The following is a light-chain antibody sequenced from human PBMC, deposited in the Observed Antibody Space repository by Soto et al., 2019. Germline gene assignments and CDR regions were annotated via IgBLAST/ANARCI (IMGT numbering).Light chain of an antibody. CDR3: QQYGSSPWT. J-gene: IGKJ1*01. Sequence: EIVLAQSPGTLSLSRGERATLSCRASQSVSSSYLAWCQQKPGQAPRLLICGASSRATGIPDRFSGSGSGTDFTLTISRLEPEDFAVYYCQQYGSSPWTFGQGTKVDIK. V-gene: IGKV3-20*01. CDR2: GAS. CDR1: QSVSSSY.